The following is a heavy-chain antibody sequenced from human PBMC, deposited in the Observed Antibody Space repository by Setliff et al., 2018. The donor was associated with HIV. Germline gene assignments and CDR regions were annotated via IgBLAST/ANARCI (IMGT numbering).Heavy chain of an antibody. D-gene: IGHD6-6*01. CDR2: IYYSGDT. J-gene: IGHJ4*02. Sequence: PSETLSLTCTVSGGSISSSSYYWGWIRQPTGKGLEWIGTIYYSGDTQYNPSFKSRVTISVDTSKNQFSLSLISVTAADTAVYYCARTEATRPPRGLDYWGQGTLVTVSS. V-gene: IGHV4-39*01. CDR1: GGSISSSSYY. CDR3: ARTEATRPPRGLDY.